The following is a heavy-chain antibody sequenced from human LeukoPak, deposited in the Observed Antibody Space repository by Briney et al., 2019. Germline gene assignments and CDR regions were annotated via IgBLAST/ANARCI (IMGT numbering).Heavy chain of an antibody. Sequence: SETLSLTCGVSGYSISSGYYWGWIRQSPGKGLEWIGSIFHSGKTYYNLSLKSRVTISVDTSKNQFSLKLTSVTAADTAVYYCARHVLPTPWFDPWGQGTLVTVSS. CDR1: GYSISSGYY. J-gene: IGHJ5*02. CDR3: ARHVLPTPWFDP. D-gene: IGHD3-10*01. CDR2: IFHSGKT. V-gene: IGHV4-38-2*01.